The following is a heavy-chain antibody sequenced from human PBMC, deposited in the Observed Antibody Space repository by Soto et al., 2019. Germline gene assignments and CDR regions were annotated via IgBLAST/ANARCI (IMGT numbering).Heavy chain of an antibody. CDR1: GCTFSSYA. V-gene: IGHV1-69*13. CDR2: IIPIFGTA. CDR3: ARARYEGMQLRSSLLFVGAAANWLDP. Sequence: SVKVSCKACGCTFSSYAISWVRQAPGQGLEWMGGIIPIFGTANYAHKFQGRVTITADESTSTAYMELSSLSSEDTAVQYCARARYEGMQLRSSLLFVGAAANWLDPWGQGTRVTVS. J-gene: IGHJ5*02. D-gene: IGHD2-2*01.